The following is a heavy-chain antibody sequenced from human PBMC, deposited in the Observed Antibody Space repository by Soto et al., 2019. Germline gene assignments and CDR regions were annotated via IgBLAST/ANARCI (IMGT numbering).Heavy chain of an antibody. CDR3: AKGTRYCSGGSCYPYYYYYYMDV. V-gene: IGHV3-30*18. CDR1: GFTFSSYG. Sequence: QVQLVESGGGAVQPGRSLRLSCAASGFTFSSYGMHWVRQAPGKGLEWVAVISYDGSNKYYADSVKGRFTISRDNSKNTLYLQMNSLRAEDTAVYYCAKGTRYCSGGSCYPYYYYYYMDVWGKGTTVTVSS. CDR2: ISYDGSNK. J-gene: IGHJ6*03. D-gene: IGHD2-15*01.